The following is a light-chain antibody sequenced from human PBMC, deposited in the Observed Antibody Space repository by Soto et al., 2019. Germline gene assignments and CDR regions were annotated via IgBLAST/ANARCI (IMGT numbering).Light chain of an antibody. CDR2: GAS. J-gene: IGKJ1*01. CDR3: QQYGTSFWT. CDR1: QSGSGNY. Sequence: EIVLTQSPGTLSLFPGEGAALSCRTSQSGSGNYVAWYQQKPGQAPRLIIYGASTRATGIPDRFSGSGSGTDFTLTISRLEPEDFAIYYCQQYGTSFWTFGQGTKVEIK. V-gene: IGKV3-20*01.